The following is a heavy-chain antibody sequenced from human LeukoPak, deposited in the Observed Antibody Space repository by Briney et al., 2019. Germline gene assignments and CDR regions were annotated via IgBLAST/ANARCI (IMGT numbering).Heavy chain of an antibody. D-gene: IGHD3-22*01. Sequence: SVKVSCKASGYTFTSYGISWVRQAPGQGLEWMGGIIPIFGTANYAQKFQGRVTITADESTSTAYMELSSLRSEDTAVYYCAPSYYYDSSGYYGFNWFDPWGQGTLVTVSS. V-gene: IGHV1-69*13. CDR1: GYTFTSYG. CDR3: APSYYYDSSGYYGFNWFDP. J-gene: IGHJ5*02. CDR2: IIPIFGTA.